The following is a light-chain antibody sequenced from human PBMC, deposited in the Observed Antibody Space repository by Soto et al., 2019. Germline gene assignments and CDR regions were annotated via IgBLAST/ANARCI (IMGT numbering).Light chain of an antibody. CDR3: QQYNNWLIT. CDR1: QSVSSK. J-gene: IGKJ5*01. CDR2: GAS. Sequence: EIVMTQSPATLSVSPGERATLSCRASQSVSSKLAWYQQKPGQAPRLLIYGASTRATGIPARFSGSGSGTEFTLTISSLQSEDFAVYYCQQYNNWLITFGQGTRLEI. V-gene: IGKV3-15*01.